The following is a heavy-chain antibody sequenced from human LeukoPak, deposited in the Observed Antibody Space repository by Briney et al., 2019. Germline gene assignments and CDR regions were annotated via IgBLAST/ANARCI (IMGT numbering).Heavy chain of an antibody. Sequence: HPGGSLRLSCAASGFTFSSYGMHWVRQAPGKGLEWVAFIRYDGSNKYYADSVKVRFTISRDNSKNTLYLQMNSLRAEDTAVYYCAKGEWFRDFFVDYWGQGTLVTVSS. CDR1: GFTFSSYG. CDR3: AKGEWFRDFFVDY. J-gene: IGHJ4*02. CDR2: IRYDGSNK. D-gene: IGHD3-3*01. V-gene: IGHV3-30*02.